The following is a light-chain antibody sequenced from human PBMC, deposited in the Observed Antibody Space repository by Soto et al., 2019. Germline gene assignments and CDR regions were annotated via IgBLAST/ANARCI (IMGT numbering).Light chain of an antibody. CDR1: QSVGTF. Sequence: EIVLTQSPATLSLSPGERAILSCRASQSVGTFLAWYQQRPGQAPRLLIYGASNRATGIPARFSGTGSGTDFSLTISSLEPEDFAIYYCQQRSNRPPLTFGQGTKVDIK. J-gene: IGKJ1*01. CDR3: QQRSNRPPLT. V-gene: IGKV3-11*01. CDR2: GAS.